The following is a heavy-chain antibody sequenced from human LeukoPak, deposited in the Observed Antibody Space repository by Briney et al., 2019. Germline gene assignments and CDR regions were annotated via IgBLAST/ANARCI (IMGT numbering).Heavy chain of an antibody. CDR1: GGSFSGYY. V-gene: IGHV4-34*01. J-gene: IGHJ4*02. D-gene: IGHD3-10*01. CDR2: INHSGST. Sequence: SETLSLTCAVYGGSFSGYYWSWIRQPPGKGLEWFGEINHSGSTNYNPFLKSRVTISVDTSKNQFSLKLSSVTAADTAVYYCARQGDYLWLFDYWGQGTLVTVSS. CDR3: ARQGDYLWLFDY.